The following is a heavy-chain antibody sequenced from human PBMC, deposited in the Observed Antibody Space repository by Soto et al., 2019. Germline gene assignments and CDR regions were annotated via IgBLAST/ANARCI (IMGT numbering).Heavy chain of an antibody. Sequence: SETLSLTCTVSGASISSSSYYWAWIRQPPGKGLEWIGRIYYSGRTSYSPSLKSRVTISVDTSKNQFSLKLSSVTAADTAVYCRASHVELATLGPYNFDYWGQGILVTVSS. D-gene: IGHD3-10*01. CDR3: ASHVELATLGPYNFDY. V-gene: IGHV4-39*01. CDR2: IYYSGRT. J-gene: IGHJ4*02. CDR1: GASISSSSYY.